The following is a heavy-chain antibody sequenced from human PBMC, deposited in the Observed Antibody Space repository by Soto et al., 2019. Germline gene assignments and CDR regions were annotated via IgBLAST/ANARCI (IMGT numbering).Heavy chain of an antibody. CDR3: AREYNDDWSGHFDY. D-gene: IGHD3-3*01. J-gene: IGHJ4*02. CDR2: ISSSSFTI. CDR1: GFRFSDYS. V-gene: IGHV3-48*01. Sequence: EVHLVESGGRLVQPGGSLRLSCAASGFRFSDYSMNWVRQAPGMGLEWVSYISSSSFTIHYADSVEGRFAISRDNAKNSLYLQMNSLRGEDTAVYYCAREYNDDWSGHFDYWGQGALVTVSS.